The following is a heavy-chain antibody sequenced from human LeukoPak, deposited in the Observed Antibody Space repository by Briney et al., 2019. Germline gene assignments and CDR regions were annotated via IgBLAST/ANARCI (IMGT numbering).Heavy chain of an antibody. CDR2: ISSSGSTI. V-gene: IGHV3-11*01. CDR3: ARDMVVVISATYYYYGMDV. CDR1: GFTFSDYY. D-gene: IGHD3-22*01. J-gene: IGHJ6*02. Sequence: GGSLRLSCAASGFTFSDYYMSWIRQAPGKGLEWVSYISSSGSTIYYADSVKGRFTISRDNAKNSLYLQMNSLRAEDTAVYYCARDMVVVISATYYYYGMDVWGQGPTVTVSS.